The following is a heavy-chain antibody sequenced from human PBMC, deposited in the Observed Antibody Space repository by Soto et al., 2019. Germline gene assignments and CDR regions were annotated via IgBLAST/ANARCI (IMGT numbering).Heavy chain of an antibody. CDR2: IYSGGST. V-gene: IGHV3-53*01. Sequence: GGSLRLSCAASGFTVSSNYMSWVRQAPGKGLEWVSVIYSGGSTYYADSVKGRFTISRDNSKNTLYLQMNSLRAEDTAVYYCASEYYDFWSGYSHYYYYGMDVWGQGTTVTVSS. J-gene: IGHJ6*02. CDR3: ASEYYDFWSGYSHYYYYGMDV. CDR1: GFTVSSNY. D-gene: IGHD3-3*01.